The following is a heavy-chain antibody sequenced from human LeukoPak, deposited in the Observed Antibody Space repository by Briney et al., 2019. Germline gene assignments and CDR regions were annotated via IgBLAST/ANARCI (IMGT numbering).Heavy chain of an antibody. CDR3: ARGRITMVRGVIDY. Sequence: PSETLSLTCVVYGGSFSGYYWSWIRQPPGKGLEWIGEINHSGSTNYNPSLKSRVTISVDTSKNQFSLKLSSVTAADTAVYYCARGRITMVRGVIDYWGQGTLVTVSS. D-gene: IGHD3-10*01. J-gene: IGHJ4*02. CDR1: GGSFSGYY. V-gene: IGHV4-34*01. CDR2: INHSGST.